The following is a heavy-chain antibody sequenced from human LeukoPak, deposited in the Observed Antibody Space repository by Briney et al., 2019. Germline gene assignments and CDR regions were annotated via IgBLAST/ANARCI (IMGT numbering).Heavy chain of an antibody. CDR1: GYTFTSYD. D-gene: IGHD4-17*01. CDR2: MNPNSGNA. Sequence: ASVKVSCKASGYTFTSYDINWLRQATGQGLEWMGWMNPNSGNAHYAQKFQGRVTMTRDSSIGTAYMDLSSLRSEDTAVYYCARCGAAVTTHFSHWGQGTLVTVSS. CDR3: ARCGAAVTTHFSH. J-gene: IGHJ4*02. V-gene: IGHV1-8*01.